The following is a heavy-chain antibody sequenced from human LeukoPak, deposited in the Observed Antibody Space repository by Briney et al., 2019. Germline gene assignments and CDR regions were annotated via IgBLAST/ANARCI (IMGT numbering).Heavy chain of an antibody. D-gene: IGHD4-17*01. CDR1: GGSISSGDYY. J-gene: IGHJ4*02. Sequence: PSQTLSLTCTVSGGSISSGDYYWSWIRQPPGKGLEWIGYIYYSGSTYYNPSLKSRVTISVDTSKNQFSLKLSSVTAADTAVYYCATRLRAHPNFDYWGQGTLVTVSS. V-gene: IGHV4-30-4*08. CDR3: ATRLRAHPNFDY. CDR2: IYYSGST.